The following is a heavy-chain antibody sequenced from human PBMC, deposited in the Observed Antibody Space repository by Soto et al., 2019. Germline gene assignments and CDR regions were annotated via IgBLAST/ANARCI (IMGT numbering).Heavy chain of an antibody. J-gene: IGHJ5*02. D-gene: IGHD2-15*01. CDR3: ARAEGSGGSWYAS. Sequence: QVQLVQSGAEVKKPGSSVRVACKASGDIFNRYTISWVRQAPGLGREWMGRIIPVVGGPNYAEKFRGRVTITADKATTSVYLEVRMLRSDDTATYYCARAEGSGGSWYASWGQGTLVTVSS. V-gene: IGHV1-69*02. CDR2: IIPVVGGP. CDR1: GDIFNRYT.